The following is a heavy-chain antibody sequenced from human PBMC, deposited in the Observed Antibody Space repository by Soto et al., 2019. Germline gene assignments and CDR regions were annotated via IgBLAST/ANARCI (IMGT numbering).Heavy chain of an antibody. CDR1: GGSVSSGDYY. D-gene: IGHD3-9*01. Sequence: PSETLSLTCTVSGGSVSSGDYYWSWIRQPPGKGLEWIGYISYSGNTYYTPSLKSRVTISVDTSKNQFSLKLSSVTAADTAVYYCARDFLTGYADYYYYAMDVWGHGTTVTVS. V-gene: IGHV4-30-4*01. CDR2: ISYSGNT. J-gene: IGHJ6*02. CDR3: ARDFLTGYADYYYYAMDV.